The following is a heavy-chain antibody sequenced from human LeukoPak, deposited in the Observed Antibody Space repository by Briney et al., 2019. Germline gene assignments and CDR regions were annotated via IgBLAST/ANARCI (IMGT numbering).Heavy chain of an antibody. V-gene: IGHV3-23*01. CDR1: GFTFSDYY. CDR2: IRGSGGGT. J-gene: IGHJ4*02. Sequence: PGGSLRLSCAASGFTFSDYYMSWVRQAPGKGLEWVSAIRGSGGGTYDADSVKGRFTISRDNSKNTLYLQMNSLRDEDTALYYCAKAGIGVVGYFDYWGQGTLVTVSS. CDR3: AKAGIGVVGYFDY. D-gene: IGHD6-19*01.